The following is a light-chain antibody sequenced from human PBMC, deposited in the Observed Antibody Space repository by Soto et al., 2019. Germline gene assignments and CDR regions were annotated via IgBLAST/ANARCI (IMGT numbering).Light chain of an antibody. J-gene: IGKJ2*01. CDR2: GAS. Sequence: EIVLTQFPGTLSLSPGERATLSCRAGQSVTSSYLAWYQQKPGQAPRLLIYGASTRATDIPDRFSGSGSGTDFTLTISRLEPEDFGVYYCQQYSSSPPMYTFGQGTKLEIK. V-gene: IGKV3-20*01. CDR3: QQYSSSPPMYT. CDR1: QSVTSSY.